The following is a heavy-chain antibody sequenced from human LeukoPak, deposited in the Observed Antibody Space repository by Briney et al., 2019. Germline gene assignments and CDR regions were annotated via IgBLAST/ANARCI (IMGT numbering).Heavy chain of an antibody. Sequence: PGGSLRLSCAASGFTFSSYSMNWVRQAPGKGLEWVSYISSSSSTIYYAGSVKGRFTISRDNSKNTLYLQMNSLRAEDTAVYYCARWSKLWLYFDYWGQGTLVTVSS. V-gene: IGHV3-48*01. CDR1: GFTFSSYS. J-gene: IGHJ4*02. CDR3: ARWSKLWLYFDY. CDR2: ISSSSSTI. D-gene: IGHD5-18*01.